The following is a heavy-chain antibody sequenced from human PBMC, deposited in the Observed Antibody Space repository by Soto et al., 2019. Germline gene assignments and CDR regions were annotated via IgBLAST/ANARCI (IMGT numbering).Heavy chain of an antibody. D-gene: IGHD4-17*01. CDR3: ARGIKYGAYSRWFDP. Sequence: QVQLVQSGAEVKKPGASVKVSCKASGYTFTSYDINWVRQATGQGLEYLGWMNPNSGNTGYVQKFQGRVTMTRDTSISTAYMELSSRRSEDSAVYFCARGIKYGAYSRWFDPWGQGTLVTVSS. CDR1: GYTFTSYD. CDR2: MNPNSGNT. J-gene: IGHJ5*02. V-gene: IGHV1-8*01.